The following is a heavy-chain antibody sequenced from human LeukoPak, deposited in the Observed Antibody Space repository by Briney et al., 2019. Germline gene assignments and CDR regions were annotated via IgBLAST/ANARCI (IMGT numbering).Heavy chain of an antibody. CDR1: GLAFGSYS. J-gene: IGHJ4*02. D-gene: IGHD3-3*01. CDR2: ISYGGSDE. CDR3: ARDFTPEWFDIH. Sequence: GRSLRLSCVASGLAFGSYSMHWVRQAPGKGLEWVGVISYGGSDEYYTDSVKGRFTISRDNSKNTVYLQMNSLRADDTAVYYCARDFTPEWFDIHWGQGTLVTVS. V-gene: IGHV3-30*04.